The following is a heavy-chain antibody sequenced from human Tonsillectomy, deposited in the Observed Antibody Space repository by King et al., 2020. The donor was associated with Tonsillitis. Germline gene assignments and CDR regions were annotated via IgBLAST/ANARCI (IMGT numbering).Heavy chain of an antibody. J-gene: IGHJ3*02. CDR1: GFTFSNAW. CDR3: TTVETYDFWSGYYIDAFDI. D-gene: IGHD3-3*01. CDR2: IKSKTDGGTT. V-gene: IGHV3-15*01. Sequence: VQLVESGGGLVKPGESLRLSCAASGFTFSNAWMNWVRQAPGKGLEWVGRIKSKTDGGTTDYAAPVKGRFTISRDDSKNTLYLQMNSLKTEDTAGYYCTTVETYDFWSGYYIDAFDIWGQGTMVTVSS.